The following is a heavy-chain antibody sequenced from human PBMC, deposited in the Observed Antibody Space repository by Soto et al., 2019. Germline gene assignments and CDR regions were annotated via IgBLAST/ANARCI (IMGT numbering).Heavy chain of an antibody. D-gene: IGHD6-19*01. CDR1: GGSISSGGYY. CDR2: IYYSGST. Sequence: QVQLQESGPGLVKPSQTLSLTCTVSGGSISSGGYYWSWIRQHPGKGLEWIGYIYYSGSTYYNPSRKSRVTISGDTSKNQFSLKLSSATAADTAVYYSARVRYGVAAFFDYWGQGTLVTVSS. CDR3: ARVRYGVAAFFDY. J-gene: IGHJ4*02. V-gene: IGHV4-31*03.